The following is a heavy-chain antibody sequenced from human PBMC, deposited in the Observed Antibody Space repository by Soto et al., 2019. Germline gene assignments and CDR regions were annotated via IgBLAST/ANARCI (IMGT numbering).Heavy chain of an antibody. CDR2: ISGYNGNT. CDR1: GYTFTSYG. CDR3: ARAGKYYYGSGSPYYYGMDV. J-gene: IGHJ6*02. V-gene: IGHV1-18*04. Sequence: QVQLVQSGAEVKKPGASVKVSCQASGYTFTSYGVSWVRQAPGQGLEWMGWISGYNGNTNYAQKLQGRVTMTTDTSTCTAYMELRSLRSDDTAVYYCARAGKYYYGSGSPYYYGMDVWGQGITVTVSS. D-gene: IGHD3-10*01.